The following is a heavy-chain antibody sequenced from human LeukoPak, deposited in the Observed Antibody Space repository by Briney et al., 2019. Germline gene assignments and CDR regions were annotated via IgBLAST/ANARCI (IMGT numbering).Heavy chain of an antibody. CDR3: AKHDPRRVVITNWFDP. CDR1: GFTFSAYA. Sequence: GGSLRLSCAASGFTFSAYAISWVRQAPGKGLEWVSAISGSGGITYYADSVKGRFTISRGNSKNTLYLQMNSLRAEDTAVYYCAKHDPRRVVITNWFDPWGQGTLVTISS. V-gene: IGHV3-23*01. D-gene: IGHD3-22*01. CDR2: ISGSGGIT. J-gene: IGHJ5*02.